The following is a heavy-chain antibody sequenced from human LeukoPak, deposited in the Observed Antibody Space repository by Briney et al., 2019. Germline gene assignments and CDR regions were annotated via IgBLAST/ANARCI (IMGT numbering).Heavy chain of an antibody. J-gene: IGHJ4*02. V-gene: IGHV3-74*01. Sequence: GGSLRLSCAASGFTFSSYWMHWVGQAPGKGLVWVSCIKSDGSSTSYADSVKGRFAIFRDNAKNTLYLQMNSLRADDTAVYYCARDGKLLVPFDYWGQGTLVTVSS. CDR3: ARDGKLLVPFDY. CDR2: IKSDGSST. D-gene: IGHD6-13*01. CDR1: GFTFSSYW.